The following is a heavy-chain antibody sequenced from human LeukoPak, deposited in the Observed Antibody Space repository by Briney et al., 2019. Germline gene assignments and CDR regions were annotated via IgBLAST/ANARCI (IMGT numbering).Heavy chain of an antibody. CDR2: IYENGGTT. CDR3: AKDFRIGYSAHFDY. Sequence: GGSLRLSCVGSGFTFRSHAMSWVRQAPEKGLEFVSGIYENGGTTYYADSVKGRFSISRDNSKNTLYLQMDSLRGEDTAVYSCAKDFRIGYSAHFDYWGQGALVTVSS. D-gene: IGHD2-21*01. V-gene: IGHV3-23*01. J-gene: IGHJ4*02. CDR1: GFTFRSHA.